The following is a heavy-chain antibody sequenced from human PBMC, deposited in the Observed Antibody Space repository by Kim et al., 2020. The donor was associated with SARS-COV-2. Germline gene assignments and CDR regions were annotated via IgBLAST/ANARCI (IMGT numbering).Heavy chain of an antibody. CDR2: IYPGDSDT. CDR1: GYSFTSYW. D-gene: IGHD3-16*02. V-gene: IGHV5-51*01. J-gene: IGHJ4*02. CDR3: ARIYDYVWGSYPSWYYFDY. Sequence: GESLKISCKGSGYSFTSYWIGWVRQMPGKGLEWMGIIYPGDSDTRYSPSFQGQVTISADKSISTAYLQWSSLKASDTAMYYCARIYDYVWGSYPSWYYFDYWGQGTLVTVSS.